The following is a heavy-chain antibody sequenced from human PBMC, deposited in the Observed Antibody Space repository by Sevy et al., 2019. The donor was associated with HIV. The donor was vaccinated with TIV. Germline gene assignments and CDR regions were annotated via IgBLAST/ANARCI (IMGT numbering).Heavy chain of an antibody. D-gene: IGHD1-7*01. CDR1: GFTFSKYW. Sequence: GGSLRLSCAASGFTFSKYWMGWVRQAPGKGLEWVANIKQDAGQKYYVDSVKGRFTISRDNAKISLYLQMNSLRAEDTSVYFCAREDGNYYFHYWGQGTLVTVSS. J-gene: IGHJ4*01. CDR3: AREDGNYYFHY. CDR2: IKQDAGQK. V-gene: IGHV3-7*01.